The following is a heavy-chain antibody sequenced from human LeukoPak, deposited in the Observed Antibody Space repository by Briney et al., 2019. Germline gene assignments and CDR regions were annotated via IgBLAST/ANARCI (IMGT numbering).Heavy chain of an antibody. CDR2: ISGSGGST. V-gene: IGHV3-23*01. CDR1: GFTFSNYA. J-gene: IGHJ6*02. D-gene: IGHD3-3*01. Sequence: TGGSLRLSCAASGFTFSNYAMSWVRQAPGKGLEWVSAISGSGGSTYYADSVKGRFTISRDNSKNTLYLQMNSLRAEDTAVYYCAKDRDFLQFLEWFHGCYGMDFWGQGTTVTVSS. CDR3: AKDRDFLQFLEWFHGCYGMDF.